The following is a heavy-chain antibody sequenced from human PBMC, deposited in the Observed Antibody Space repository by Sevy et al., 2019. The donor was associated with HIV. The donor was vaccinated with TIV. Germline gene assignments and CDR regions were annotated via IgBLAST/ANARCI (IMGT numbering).Heavy chain of an antibody. V-gene: IGHV3-11*01. CDR3: AKKGYSSGIFYYFDY. D-gene: IGHD5-18*01. CDR2: ISGMGNII. Sequence: GGSLRLSCAASGFSFSDSYMSWVRQAPGKGLEWIAYISGMGNIIYYADSVRGRFSISRDNAKKSLYLQMNSLRAEDTAVYFCAKKGYSSGIFYYFDYWGQGTLVTVSS. CDR1: GFSFSDSY. J-gene: IGHJ4*02.